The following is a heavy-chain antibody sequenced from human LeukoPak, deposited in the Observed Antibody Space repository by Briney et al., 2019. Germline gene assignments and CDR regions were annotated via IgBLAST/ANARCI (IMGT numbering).Heavy chain of an antibody. Sequence: KPSETLSLTCTVSGGSIRSYWSWIRQPAGKGLEWIGRIYGSVSTDYNPSLKSRVTISVDTSKNQFSLKLSSLTAADTAVYYCAREGSSWSPRRFDPWGQGTLVTVSS. CDR1: GGSIRSY. CDR3: AREGSSWSPRRFDP. V-gene: IGHV4-4*07. J-gene: IGHJ5*02. CDR2: IYGSVST. D-gene: IGHD6-13*01.